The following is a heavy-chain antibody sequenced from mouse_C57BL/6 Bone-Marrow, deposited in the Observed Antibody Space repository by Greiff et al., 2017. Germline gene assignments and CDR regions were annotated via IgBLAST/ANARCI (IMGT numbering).Heavy chain of an antibody. CDR1: GYTFTSYW. J-gene: IGHJ2*01. Sequence: QVQLQQPGTELVKPGASVKLSCKASGYTFTSYWMHWVKQRPGQGLEWIGNINPSNGGTNYNEKFKSKATLTVDKSSSTAYMQLSSLSSEDSAVYYSASFITTVGTFDYWGQGTTLKVSS. CDR2: INPSNGGT. D-gene: IGHD1-1*01. CDR3: ASFITTVGTFDY. V-gene: IGHV1-53*01.